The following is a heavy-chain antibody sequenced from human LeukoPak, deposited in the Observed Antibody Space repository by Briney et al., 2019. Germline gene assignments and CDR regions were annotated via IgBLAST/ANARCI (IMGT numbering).Heavy chain of an antibody. J-gene: IGHJ4*02. CDR2: IYSGGST. CDR1: GFTVSSNY. CDR3: ASDYDYVWGSYRHKDY. Sequence: GGSLRLSXAASGFTVSSNYMSWVRQAPGKGLEWVSVIYSGGSTYYADSVKGRFTISRDNSKNTLYLQMNSLRAEDTAVYYCASDYDYVWGSYRHKDYWGQGTLVTVSS. V-gene: IGHV3-66*02. D-gene: IGHD3-16*02.